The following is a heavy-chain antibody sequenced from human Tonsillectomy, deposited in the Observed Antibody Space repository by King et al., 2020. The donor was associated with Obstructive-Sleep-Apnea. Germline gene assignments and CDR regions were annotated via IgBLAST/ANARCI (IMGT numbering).Heavy chain of an antibody. CDR1: GYTFTSYD. D-gene: IGHD4-17*01. CDR2: MNPNSGNT. J-gene: IGHJ4*02. Sequence: QLVQSGVEVKKPGASVKVSCKASGYTFTSYDVNWVRQATGQGLEWMGWMNPNSGNTGYEQKFQGRVTMTRNTSISTAYMELSSLRSEDTAVYYCARVWRYGDYFDYWGQGTLVTVSS. V-gene: IGHV1-8*01. CDR3: ARVWRYGDYFDY.